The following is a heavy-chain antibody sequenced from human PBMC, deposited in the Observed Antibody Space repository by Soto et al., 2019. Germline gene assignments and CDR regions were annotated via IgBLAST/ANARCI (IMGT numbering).Heavy chain of an antibody. J-gene: IGHJ6*03. Sequence: EAQLVESGGGLVQPGGSLRLSCAASGFTFSNYEMHWVRQAPGKGLEYVSGISNNGAHSNYANSVKGRFTISRDNSDNTLYLQMGSLRAEDMALYYCARRGYGSRWANFYLEGWGRGATVADSS. CDR3: ARRGYGSRWANFYLEG. D-gene: IGHD6-13*01. CDR2: ISNNGAHS. CDR1: GFTFSNYE. V-gene: IGHV3-64*01.